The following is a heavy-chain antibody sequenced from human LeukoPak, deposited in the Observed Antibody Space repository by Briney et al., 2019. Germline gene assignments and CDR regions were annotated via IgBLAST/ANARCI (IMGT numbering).Heavy chain of an antibody. Sequence: SETLSLTCAVYGGSFIGYYWSWIRQPPGKGLEWIGEINHSGSTNYNPSLKSRVTISVDTSKNQFSLKLSSVTAADTAVYYCAIGIAAAGPFDYWGQGTLVTVSS. CDR2: INHSGST. V-gene: IGHV4-34*01. D-gene: IGHD6-13*01. J-gene: IGHJ4*02. CDR1: GGSFIGYY. CDR3: AIGIAAAGPFDY.